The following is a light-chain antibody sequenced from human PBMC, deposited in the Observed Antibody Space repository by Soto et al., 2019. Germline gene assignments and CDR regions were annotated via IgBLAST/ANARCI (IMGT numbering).Light chain of an antibody. V-gene: IGKV3-15*01. Sequence: EIVMTQSPASLSVSPGERATLSCRASQSVRSNLAWYQQKPGQAPRLLIFGASTRATGIPGRFSGSGSGTEFALTISSLQSEDFAIYHCQQYNNWPPTFGQGTKVDIK. CDR3: QQYNNWPPT. CDR1: QSVRSN. J-gene: IGKJ1*01. CDR2: GAS.